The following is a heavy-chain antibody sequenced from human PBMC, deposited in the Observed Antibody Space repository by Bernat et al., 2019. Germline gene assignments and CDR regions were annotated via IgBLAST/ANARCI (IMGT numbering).Heavy chain of an antibody. J-gene: IGHJ4*02. V-gene: IGHV3-33*01. CDR2: IWYDGSNK. CDR3: ARDRRGYCTGGVCRYYFDY. Sequence: QVQLVESGGGVVQPGGSLRLSCAASGFTFSSYGMHWVRQAPGKGLEWVAVIWYDGSNKYYADSVKGRFTISRDNSKNTLYLQMNSLRAEDTAVYYCARDRRGYCTGGVCRYYFDYWGQGTLVTVSS. D-gene: IGHD2-8*02. CDR1: GFTFSSYG.